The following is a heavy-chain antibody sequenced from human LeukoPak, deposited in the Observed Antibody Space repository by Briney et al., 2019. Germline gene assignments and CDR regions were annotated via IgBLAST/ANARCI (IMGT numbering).Heavy chain of an antibody. CDR1: GYTFTGYY. J-gene: IGHJ4*02. CDR2: INPNSGGT. V-gene: IGHV1-2*02. Sequence: SSVKVSRKASGYTFTGYYMHWVRPAPGQGLEWMGWINPNSGGTNYAQKFQGRVTMTRDTSISTAYMEVIRLRPGDTAVYYCARSRAFSGLLGYWGQGTLVSVSS. D-gene: IGHD1-26*01. CDR3: ARSRAFSGLLGY.